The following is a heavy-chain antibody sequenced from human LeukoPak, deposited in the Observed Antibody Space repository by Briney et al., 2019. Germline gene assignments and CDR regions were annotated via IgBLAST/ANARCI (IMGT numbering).Heavy chain of an antibody. CDR2: IYYSGST. J-gene: IGHJ4*02. CDR3: ARKGQGASYFDY. CDR1: GGSINTYY. V-gene: IGHV4-59*01. Sequence: SETLSLTCTASGGSINTYYWSWIRQPPGKGLEWIGYIYYSGSTDYNPSLKSRVTISFGTSKNQFSLKLSSVTAADTAVYYCARKGQGASYFDYWGQGTLVTVSS. D-gene: IGHD4/OR15-4a*01.